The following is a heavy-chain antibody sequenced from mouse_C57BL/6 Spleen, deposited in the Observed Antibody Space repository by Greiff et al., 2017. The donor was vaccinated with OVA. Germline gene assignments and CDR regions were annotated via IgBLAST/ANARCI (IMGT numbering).Heavy chain of an antibody. J-gene: IGHJ1*03. Sequence: QVQLQQSGAELVRPGTSVKVSCKASGYAFTNYLIEWVKQRPGQGLEWIGVINPGSGGTNYNEKFKGKATLTADKSSSTAYMQLSSLTSEDSAVYFCARRGDYYYGSSPGYFDVWGTGTTVTVSS. CDR3: ARRGDYYYGSSPGYFDV. D-gene: IGHD1-1*01. V-gene: IGHV1-54*01. CDR2: INPGSGGT. CDR1: GYAFTNYL.